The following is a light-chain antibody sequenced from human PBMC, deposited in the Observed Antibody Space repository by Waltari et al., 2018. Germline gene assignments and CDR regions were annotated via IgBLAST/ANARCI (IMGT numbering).Light chain of an antibody. Sequence: DIQLTQSPSFLSASVGDRVTITCRASQGISSYLAWYQQKPGKAPNHLIYTTSTLQSGVPSRFSGSGSGTEFTLTISSLQAEDLATYYCQQLYSYPLTFGGGTKVEIK. CDR3: QQLYSYPLT. CDR1: QGISSY. J-gene: IGKJ4*01. CDR2: TTS. V-gene: IGKV1-9*01.